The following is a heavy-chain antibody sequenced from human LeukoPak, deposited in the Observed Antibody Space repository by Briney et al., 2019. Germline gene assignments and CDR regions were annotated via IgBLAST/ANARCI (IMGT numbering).Heavy chain of an antibody. CDR1: GFTVSSNY. J-gene: IGHJ6*02. CDR3: ARASYYDSSGYYNDYYYYGMDV. V-gene: IGHV3-53*01. Sequence: GGSLRLSCAASGFTVSSNYMSRVRQAPGKGLEWVSVIYSGGSTYYADSVKGRSTISRDNSKNTLYLQMNSLRAEDTAVYYCARASYYDSSGYYNDYYYYGMDVWGQGTTVTVSS. D-gene: IGHD3-22*01. CDR2: IYSGGST.